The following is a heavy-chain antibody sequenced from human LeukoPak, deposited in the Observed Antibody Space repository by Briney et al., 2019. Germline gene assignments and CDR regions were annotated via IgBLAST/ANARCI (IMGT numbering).Heavy chain of an antibody. Sequence: PSETLSLTCTVSGGSISSYYWSWIRQPPGKGLEWIGYIYYSGSTNYNPSLKSRVTIPVDTSKNQFSLKLSSVTAADTAVYYCASGEGYAIHVGFDYWGQGTLVTVSS. CDR3: ASGEGYAIHVGFDY. CDR1: GGSISSYY. J-gene: IGHJ4*02. V-gene: IGHV4-59*08. CDR2: IYYSGST. D-gene: IGHD2-8*01.